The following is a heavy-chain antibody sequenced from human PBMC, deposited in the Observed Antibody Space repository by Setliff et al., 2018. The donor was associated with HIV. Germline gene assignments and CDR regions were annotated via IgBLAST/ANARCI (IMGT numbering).Heavy chain of an antibody. CDR3: ASLTTDRFLEWLFVY. Sequence: SETLSPTCTVSGGSVGSSSYYWGWIRQPPGRGLEWIGSIYYSGSTYYNPSLKTRVTISVDTSKNQFSLKLSSVTAADTAVYYCASLTTDRFLEWLFVYWGQGTLVTVSS. D-gene: IGHD3-3*01. CDR2: IYYSGST. CDR1: GGSVGSSSYY. J-gene: IGHJ4*02. V-gene: IGHV4-39*01.